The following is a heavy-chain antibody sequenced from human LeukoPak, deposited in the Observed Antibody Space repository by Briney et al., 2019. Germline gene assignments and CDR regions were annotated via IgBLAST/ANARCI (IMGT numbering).Heavy chain of an antibody. V-gene: IGHV1-3*01. CDR2: INAGNGNT. CDR3: ARDICSSTSCYADY. Sequence: GASVKVSCKASGYTFTSYAIHWVRQAPGQRLEWMGWINAGNGNTKYSQKFQGRVSITRDTSASTAYMEVSGLRSEDTAVYYCARDICSSTSCYADYWGQGTLVTVSS. J-gene: IGHJ4*02. D-gene: IGHD2-2*01. CDR1: GYTFTSYA.